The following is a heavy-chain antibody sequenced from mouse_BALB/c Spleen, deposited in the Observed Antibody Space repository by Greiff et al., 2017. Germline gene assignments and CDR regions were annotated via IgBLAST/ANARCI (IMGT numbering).Heavy chain of an antibody. CDR2: ISYSGST. CDR3: ARVGNSLLRLLYYAMDY. Sequence: EVKLMESGPGLVKPSQSLSLTCTVTGYSITSYYAWNWIRQFPGNKLEWMGYISYSGSTSYNPSLKSRISITRDTSKNQFFLQLNSVTTEDTATYYCARVGNSLLRLLYYAMDYWGQGTSVTVSS. D-gene: IGHD1-2*01. V-gene: IGHV3-2*02. CDR1: GYSITSYYA. J-gene: IGHJ4*01.